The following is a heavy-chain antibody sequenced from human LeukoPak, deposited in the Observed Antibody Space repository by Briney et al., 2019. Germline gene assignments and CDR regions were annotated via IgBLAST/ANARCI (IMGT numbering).Heavy chain of an antibody. CDR1: GDSISSSSSY. CDR2: MWFGATT. Sequence: SETLSLTCIVSGDSISSSSSYWGWIRQPPGKGLEWIGSMWFGATTSYDPSLKSRVTISVDPSKNQFSLKLSSVTAADTALYYCARGHRGSYFQDYWGQGTLVTVSS. CDR3: ARGHRGSYFQDY. V-gene: IGHV4-39*07. D-gene: IGHD1-26*01. J-gene: IGHJ4*02.